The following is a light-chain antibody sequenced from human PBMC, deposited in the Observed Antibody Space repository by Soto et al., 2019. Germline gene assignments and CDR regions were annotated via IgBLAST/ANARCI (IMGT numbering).Light chain of an antibody. V-gene: IGKV1-5*03. Sequence: DIQMTQSPSTLSASVGDRVTITCRASQSISSWLAWYQRKPGKAPKLLIYKASSLESGVPSRFSGSGSGTDFNLTRSSLQPDDFATYYCQQYNSYPWTFGQGTKVEIK. CDR3: QQYNSYPWT. CDR1: QSISSW. CDR2: KAS. J-gene: IGKJ1*01.